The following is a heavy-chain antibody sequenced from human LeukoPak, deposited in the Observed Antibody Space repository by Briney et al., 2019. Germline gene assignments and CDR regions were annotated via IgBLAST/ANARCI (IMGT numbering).Heavy chain of an antibody. J-gene: IGHJ4*02. CDR3: ARQGYWKTIDY. CDR2: IYYSGST. V-gene: IGHV4-39*01. CDR1: GGSISSSSYY. Sequence: SGTLSLTCTVSGGSISSSSYYWGWIRQPPGKGLEWIGSIYYSGSTYYNPSLKSRVTISVDTSKNQFSLKLSSVTAADTAVYYCARQGYWKTIDYWGQGTLVTVSS. D-gene: IGHD2-21*01.